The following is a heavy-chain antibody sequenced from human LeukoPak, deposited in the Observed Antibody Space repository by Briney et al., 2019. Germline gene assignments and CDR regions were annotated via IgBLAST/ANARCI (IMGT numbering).Heavy chain of an antibody. CDR1: GGSFSGYY. CDR2: INHSGST. CDR3: ARGRGSTFGGVIVKGFDY. Sequence: LSETLSLTCAVYGGSFSGYYWSWIRQPPGKGVEWIGEINHSGSTNYNPSLKSRVTISVDTSKNQFSLKLSSVTAADTAVYYCARGRGSTFGGVIVKGFDYWGQGTLVTVSS. D-gene: IGHD3-16*02. J-gene: IGHJ4*02. V-gene: IGHV4-34*01.